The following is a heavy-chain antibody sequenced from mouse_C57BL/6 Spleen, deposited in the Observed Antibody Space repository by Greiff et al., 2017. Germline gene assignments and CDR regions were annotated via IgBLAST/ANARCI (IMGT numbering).Heavy chain of an antibody. J-gene: IGHJ3*01. CDR3: ARERIYYCGSSPFAY. CDR1: GFTIKNTY. D-gene: IGHD1-1*01. V-gene: IGHV14-3*01. Sequence: EVQLQQSVAELVRPGASVKLSCTASGFTIKNTYMHWVKQRPEQGLEWIGRIDPANGNTKYAPKFQGKATITADTSSNTAYLQLSSLTSEDTASYYCARERIYYCGSSPFAYWGQGTLVTVSA. CDR2: IDPANGNT.